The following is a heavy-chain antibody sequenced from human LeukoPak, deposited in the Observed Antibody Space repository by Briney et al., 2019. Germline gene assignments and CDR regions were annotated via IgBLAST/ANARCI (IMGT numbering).Heavy chain of an antibody. CDR3: ARGLAAAGTRGPY. CDR2: ISSTGAYI. J-gene: IGHJ4*02. D-gene: IGHD6-13*01. CDR1: GFTFSSDS. V-gene: IGHV3-21*01. Sequence: GGSLGLSCAASGFTFSSDSMIWVRQAPGKGLEWVSSISSTGAYIYYADSLKGRFTISRDNAKNSLYLQMNSLRADDTAVYYCARGLAAAGTRGPYWGQGTLVTVSS.